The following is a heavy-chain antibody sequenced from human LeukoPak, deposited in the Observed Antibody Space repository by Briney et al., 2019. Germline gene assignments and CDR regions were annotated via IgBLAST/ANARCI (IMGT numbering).Heavy chain of an antibody. CDR1: GFTFSSYW. J-gene: IGHJ4*02. CDR3: ARGYMAT. Sequence: GGSLRLSCTASGFTFSSYWMDWVRQAPGKGLEWVASVKKDGSEKKYVDSVKGRFTISRDNAKNSLYLQMNSLRAEDTAVYYCARGYMATWGQGTLVTVSS. D-gene: IGHD5-24*01. V-gene: IGHV3-7*01. CDR2: VKKDGSEK.